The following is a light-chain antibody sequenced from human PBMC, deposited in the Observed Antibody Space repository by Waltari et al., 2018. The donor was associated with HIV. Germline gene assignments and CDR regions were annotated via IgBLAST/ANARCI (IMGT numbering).Light chain of an antibody. CDR1: NSEIGHFDS. J-gene: IGLJ2*01. CDR3: SSYATTNDFYVL. Sequence: QSALTQPPSPSGPPGQSVTIPCTGTNSEIGHFDSAAWHQQPPGKPPKLIIAEVYKRPSGVPNRFSGSKSGNTASLTVSGLQAEDEADYYCSSYATTNDFYVLFGGGTKLTVL. CDR2: EVY. V-gene: IGLV2-8*01.